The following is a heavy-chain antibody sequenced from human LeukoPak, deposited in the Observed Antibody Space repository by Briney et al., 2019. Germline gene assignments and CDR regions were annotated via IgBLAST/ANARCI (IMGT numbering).Heavy chain of an antibody. Sequence: AGGSLRLSCAASGFTFSSYAMHWVRQAPGKGLEWVAVISYDGSNKYYADSVKGRFTISRDNSKNTLYLQMNSRRAADTAVYYCARDAEGLYVLRYFDRMDVWGKGTPVTVSS. J-gene: IGHJ6*04. CDR3: ARDAEGLYVLRYFDRMDV. V-gene: IGHV3-30*04. CDR1: GFTFSSYA. CDR2: ISYDGSNK. D-gene: IGHD3-9*01.